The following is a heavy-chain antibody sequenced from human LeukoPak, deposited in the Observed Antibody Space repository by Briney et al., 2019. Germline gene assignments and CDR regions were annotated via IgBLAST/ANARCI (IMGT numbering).Heavy chain of an antibody. CDR3: ARSTGITSWLDY. V-gene: IGHV5-51*01. Sequence: GESLKISCKGSGYSFTSYWIAWARQMPGKGLEWMGIIYPGDSDTRYSPSFQGQVTISADKSITTAYLQWSSLKASDTALYYCARSTGITSWLDYWGQGTLVTVSS. D-gene: IGHD1-14*01. CDR2: IYPGDSDT. J-gene: IGHJ4*02. CDR1: GYSFTSYW.